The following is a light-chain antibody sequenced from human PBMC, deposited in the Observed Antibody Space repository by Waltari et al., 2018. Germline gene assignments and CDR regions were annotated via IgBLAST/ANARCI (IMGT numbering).Light chain of an antibody. CDR3: QTGGHGTWV. J-gene: IGLJ3*02. CDR2: VNSDGSH. V-gene: IGLV4-69*01. Sequence: QLVLTQSPSASASLGASVKLTCPLDSGHSTNLIASHQQQPQKGPRYLMRVNSDGSHIKGDDIPDRFSGSSSSSGAERYLTISSVQSEDEADYYCQTGGHGTWVFGGGTKLTVL. CDR1: SGHSTNL.